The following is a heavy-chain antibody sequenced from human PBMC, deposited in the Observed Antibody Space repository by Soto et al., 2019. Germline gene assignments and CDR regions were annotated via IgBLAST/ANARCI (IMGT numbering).Heavy chain of an antibody. V-gene: IGHV2-5*02. D-gene: IGHD2-21*02. CDR1: GLSLRTTGVG. Sequence: QVTLKESGPTLVKPTQTLTLTCTVSGLSLRTTGVGVGWVRQPPGKALEWLALLYWDHDKRYSPSLRSRLTIAKDISEKQVVLTMTNMDTVDTATYCVQSRCGGDCLEIYSSHAYNGLDVWGQGTTVTVSS. CDR3: QSRCGGDCLEIYSSHAYNGLDV. J-gene: IGHJ6*02. CDR2: LYWDHDK.